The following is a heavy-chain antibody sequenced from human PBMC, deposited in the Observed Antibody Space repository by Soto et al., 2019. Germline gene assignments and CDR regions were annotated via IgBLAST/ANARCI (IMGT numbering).Heavy chain of an antibody. Sequence: SETLSLTCTVSGGSISSGDYYWSWIRQPPGKGLEWIGYIYYSGGTYYNPSLKSRVTISVDTSKNQFSLKLSSVTAADTAVYYCALSYGSGSSPLDCWGQGTLVTVSS. CDR3: ALSYGSGSSPLDC. V-gene: IGHV4-30-4*01. CDR2: IYYSGGT. CDR1: GGSISSGDYY. D-gene: IGHD3-10*01. J-gene: IGHJ4*02.